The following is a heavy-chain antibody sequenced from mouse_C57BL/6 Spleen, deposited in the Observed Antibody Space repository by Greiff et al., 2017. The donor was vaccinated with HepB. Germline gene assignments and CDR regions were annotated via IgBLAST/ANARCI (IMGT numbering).Heavy chain of an antibody. Sequence: EVQVVESGGGLVKPGGSLKLSCAASGFTFSSYAMSWVRQTPEKRLEWVATISDGGSYTYYPDNVKGRFTISRDNAKNNLYLQMSHLKSEDTAMYYCAREEELGPYFDYWGQGTTLTVSS. D-gene: IGHD4-1*01. CDR2: ISDGGSYT. V-gene: IGHV5-4*01. CDR1: GFTFSSYA. J-gene: IGHJ2*01. CDR3: AREEELGPYFDY.